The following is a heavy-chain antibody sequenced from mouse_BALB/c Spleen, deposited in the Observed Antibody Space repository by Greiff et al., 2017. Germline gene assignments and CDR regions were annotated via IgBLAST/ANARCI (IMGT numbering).Heavy chain of an antibody. CDR1: GFNIKDTY. CDR3: ARRDMWNEYYFDY. V-gene: IGHV14-3*02. Sequence: VQLQQSGAELVKPGASVKLSCTASGFNIKDTYMHWVKQRPEQGLEWIGRIDPANGNTKYDPKFQGKATITADTSANTAYLQLSSLTSEDTAVYYCARRDMWNEYYFDYWGQGTTLTVSS. CDR2: IDPANGNT. J-gene: IGHJ2*01.